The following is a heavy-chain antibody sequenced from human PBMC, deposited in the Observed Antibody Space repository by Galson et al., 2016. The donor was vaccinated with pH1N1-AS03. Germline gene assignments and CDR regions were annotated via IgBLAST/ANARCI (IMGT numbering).Heavy chain of an antibody. CDR2: IWHDGSNK. D-gene: IGHD6-13*01. CDR3: VWTIAAANLPQSYGFDV. CDR1: GFTFSDYG. J-gene: IGHJ3*01. Sequence: SLRLSCAASGFTFSDYGMHWVRQAPGKGLEWVAIIWHDGSNKFYADSVKGRFTISRDNSKNTLYLEMESLRVEDTAVYYCVWTIAAANLPQSYGFDVWGQGTTVIVSS. V-gene: IGHV3-33*08.